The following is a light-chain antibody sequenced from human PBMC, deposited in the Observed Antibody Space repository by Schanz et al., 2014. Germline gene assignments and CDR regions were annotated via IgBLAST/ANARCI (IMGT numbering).Light chain of an antibody. J-gene: IGKJ2*01. CDR3: QQYGSSPQT. V-gene: IGKV3-20*01. Sequence: TVLTQSPDTLSLSPGERATLSCRASQSVSSSYLAWYQQKPGQAPRLLIYGASSRATGIPDRFSGSGSGTDFTLTISRLEPEDFAVYYCQQYGSSPQTFGQGTKLEIK. CDR2: GAS. CDR1: QSVSSSY.